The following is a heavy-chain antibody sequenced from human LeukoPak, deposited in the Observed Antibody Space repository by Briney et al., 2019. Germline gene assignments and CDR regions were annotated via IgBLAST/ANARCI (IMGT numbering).Heavy chain of an antibody. CDR3: ARLAGGRSGYFDY. CDR2: IYDCGST. J-gene: IGHJ4*02. D-gene: IGHD3-10*01. Sequence: PSETLSLTCGVSGYSISRGYYWGWIRQPPGKGLGWIGSIYDCGSTYYNPSLKSRVTISVETSKNQFSLNLSSVTAADTAVYYCARLAGGRSGYFDYWAREPWSPSPQ. V-gene: IGHV4-38-2*01. CDR1: GYSISRGYY.